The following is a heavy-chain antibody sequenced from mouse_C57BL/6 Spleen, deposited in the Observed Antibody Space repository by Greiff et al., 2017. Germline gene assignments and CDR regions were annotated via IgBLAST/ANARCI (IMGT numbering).Heavy chain of an antibody. V-gene: IGHV5-4*01. CDR3: AREGGWDFYAMDY. Sequence: EVQLVESGGGLVKPGGSLKLSCAASGFTFSSYAMSWVRQTPEKRLEWVATISDGGSYTYYPDNVKGRFTISRDNAKNNLYLQMSHLKSEDTAMYYCAREGGWDFYAMDYWGQGTSVTVSS. D-gene: IGHD2-3*01. CDR2: ISDGGSYT. CDR1: GFTFSSYA. J-gene: IGHJ4*01.